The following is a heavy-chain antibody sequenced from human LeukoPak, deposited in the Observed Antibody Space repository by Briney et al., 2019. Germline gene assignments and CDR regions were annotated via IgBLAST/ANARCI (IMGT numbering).Heavy chain of an antibody. J-gene: IGHJ4*02. V-gene: IGHV3-30-3*01. CDR1: GFTFSSYA. CDR3: AKGTPSTDY. Sequence: PGGSLRLSCAASGFTFSSYAMHWVRQAPGKGLEWVAVISYDGSNKYYADSVKGRFTISRDNSKNTLYLQMNSLRAEDTAVYYCAKGTPSTDYWGQGTLVTVSS. CDR2: ISYDGSNK.